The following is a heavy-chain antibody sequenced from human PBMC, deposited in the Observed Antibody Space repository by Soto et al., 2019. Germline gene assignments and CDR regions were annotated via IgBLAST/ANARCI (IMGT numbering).Heavy chain of an antibody. CDR3: AREIMPLTNDWYFDL. V-gene: IGHV4-30-4*01. D-gene: IGHD2-8*01. CDR1: GGSISGGVHS. J-gene: IGHJ2*01. Sequence: QVQLQESGPGLEKPSETLSLTCTVSGGSISGGVHSGSWIRQPPGKGLEWIGHIFDSGRTYYKPSLKSRLTISVDTSKNQFSLRLSAVTAADTAVYYCAREIMPLTNDWYFDLWGRGTLVTVSS. CDR2: IFDSGRT.